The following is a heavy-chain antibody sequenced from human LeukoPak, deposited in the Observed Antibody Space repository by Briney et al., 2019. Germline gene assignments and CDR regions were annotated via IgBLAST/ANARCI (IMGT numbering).Heavy chain of an antibody. CDR2: ISYDGSNK. CDR3: AKGKWELLISYYFDY. D-gene: IGHD1-26*01. J-gene: IGHJ4*02. Sequence: GGSLRLSCAASGFTFSSYAMHWVRQAPGKGLEWVAVISYDGSNKYYADSVKGRSTISRDNSKNTLYLQMNSLRAEDTAVYYCAKGKWELLISYYFDYWGQGTLVTVSS. V-gene: IGHV3-30*04. CDR1: GFTFSSYA.